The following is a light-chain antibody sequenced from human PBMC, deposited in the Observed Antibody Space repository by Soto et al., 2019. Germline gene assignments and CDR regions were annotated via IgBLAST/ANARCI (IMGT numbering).Light chain of an antibody. J-gene: IGKJ1*01. Sequence: DIQMTQSPSTLSASVGDRVTITCRASQSISTWLAGYQQKPGKAPKLLIYKASTLESGVPSRFSGRGSGTQLTLTISSLQPDDFATYYCQPYNRYWPFGQGTKVEIK. CDR3: QPYNRYWP. CDR1: QSISTW. CDR2: KAS. V-gene: IGKV1-5*03.